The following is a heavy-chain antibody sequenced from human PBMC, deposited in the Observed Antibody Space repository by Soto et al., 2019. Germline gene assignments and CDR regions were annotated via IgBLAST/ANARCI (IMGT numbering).Heavy chain of an antibody. J-gene: IGHJ4*02. CDR1: SSPINSRYY. V-gene: IGHV4-38-2*02. CDR3: AKERATTTAFDY. Sequence: PSETLSLTCTVSSSPINSRYYWGWIRQTPGKGLEWVASIYHSGSTHYNPSLKSRATISVDTSNNQFSLRLGPVTAEDTAVYYCAKERATTTAFDYWGQGALVTVSS. CDR2: IYHSGST. D-gene: IGHD4-17*01.